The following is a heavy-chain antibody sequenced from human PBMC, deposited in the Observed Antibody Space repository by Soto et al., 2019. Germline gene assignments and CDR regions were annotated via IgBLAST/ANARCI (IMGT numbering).Heavy chain of an antibody. CDR3: ARRYGGGFDF. V-gene: IGHV4-59*08. Sequence: QVQLLESGPGLVKPSETLSLTCTVSGGSISSYYWSCIRQPTGKGLEWIGYIFSSGRTNYNPSLKSRVTISVDTSKNQFSLKLSFVTAADTAVYYCARRYGGGFDFWGQGTLVTVSS. D-gene: IGHD3-10*01. CDR1: GGSISSYY. CDR2: IFSSGRT. J-gene: IGHJ4*02.